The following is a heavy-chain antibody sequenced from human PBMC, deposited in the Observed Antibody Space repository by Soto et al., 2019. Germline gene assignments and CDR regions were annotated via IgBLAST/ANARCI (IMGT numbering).Heavy chain of an antibody. CDR3: VRVVTSGIHYFDV. D-gene: IGHD1-1*01. V-gene: IGHV4-59*02. Sequence: SEPPYLTCTVTGDSVNSYYWSCMRQPPGKGLECMGYVYYSGSTNYNPSLKSRVTISVDTSKNQISLRLKSVTAADTAVYYGVRVVTSGIHYFDVWGQGSRVTV. CDR2: VYYSGST. J-gene: IGHJ4*02. CDR1: GDSVNSYY.